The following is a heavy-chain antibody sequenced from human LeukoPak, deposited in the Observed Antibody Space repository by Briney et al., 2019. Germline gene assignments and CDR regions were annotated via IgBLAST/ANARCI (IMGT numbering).Heavy chain of an antibody. V-gene: IGHV3-48*04. CDR1: GFALRNYG. Sequence: PEGSLRLSCVASGFALRNYGLNWVRQAPGKGLEWVSYISSSGSTIYYADSVKGRFTISRDNAKNSLYLQMNSLRAEDTAVYYCASNYYDSPLDYWGQGTLVTVSS. D-gene: IGHD3-22*01. CDR3: ASNYYDSPLDY. CDR2: ISSSGSTI. J-gene: IGHJ4*02.